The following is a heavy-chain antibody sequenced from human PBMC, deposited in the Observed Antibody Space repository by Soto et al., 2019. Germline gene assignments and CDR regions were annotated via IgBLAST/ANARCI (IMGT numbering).Heavy chain of an antibody. D-gene: IGHD3-9*01. CDR1: GFTFSSYS. V-gene: IGHV3-21*01. J-gene: IGHJ4*02. Sequence: EVQLVESGGGLVKPGGSLRLSCAASGFTFSSYSMNWVRQAPGKGLEWVSSISSSSSYIYYADSVKGRFTISRDNAKNSLYLQMNSLRAEDTAVYYCARDRADILTGLDYWGQGTLVTVSS. CDR2: ISSSSSYI. CDR3: ARDRADILTGLDY.